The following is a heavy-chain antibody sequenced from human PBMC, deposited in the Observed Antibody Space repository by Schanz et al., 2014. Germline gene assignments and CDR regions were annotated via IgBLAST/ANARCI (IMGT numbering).Heavy chain of an antibody. CDR1: GGSISSGGYY. CDR2: ISYSGTT. V-gene: IGHV4-31*03. J-gene: IGHJ4*02. D-gene: IGHD3-10*01. Sequence: QVQLQESGPGLVKPSQTLSLTCTVSGGSISSGGYYWSWIRQHPGKGLEWIGYISYSGTTYYNPSLESRVTISIDKSKNQFSVRLTSVTAADTAVYYCAREIESSMIRGVIEWGQGTLVTVSS. CDR3: AREIESSMIRGVIE.